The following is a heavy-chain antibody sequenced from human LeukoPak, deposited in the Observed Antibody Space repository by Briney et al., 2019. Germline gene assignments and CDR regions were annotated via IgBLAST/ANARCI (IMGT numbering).Heavy chain of an antibody. D-gene: IGHD3-9*01. Sequence: ASVKVSCKVSGYTLTELSMHWVRQAPGEGLEWMGGFDPEDGETIYAQKFQGRVTMTEDTSTDTAYLELSSLISEDTAVYYCATLVNYDILTGYYDNWFDPWGHGTLVTVYS. CDR3: ATLVNYDILTGYYDNWFDP. J-gene: IGHJ5*02. CDR2: FDPEDGET. CDR1: GYTLTELS. V-gene: IGHV1-24*01.